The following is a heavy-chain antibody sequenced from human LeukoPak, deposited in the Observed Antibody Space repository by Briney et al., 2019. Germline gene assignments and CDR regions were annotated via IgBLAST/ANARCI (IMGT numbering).Heavy chain of an antibody. D-gene: IGHD3-10*01. CDR2: ICSGGST. V-gene: IGHV3-66*01. Sequence: GGSLRLSCAASGFTVSSNYMSWVRQAPGKGLEWVSVICSGGSTYYADSVKGRFTISRDNSKNTLYLQMNSLRAEDTAVYYCARDHPYRSGSHIDYWGQGTPVTVSS. CDR1: GFTVSSNY. J-gene: IGHJ4*02. CDR3: ARDHPYRSGSHIDY.